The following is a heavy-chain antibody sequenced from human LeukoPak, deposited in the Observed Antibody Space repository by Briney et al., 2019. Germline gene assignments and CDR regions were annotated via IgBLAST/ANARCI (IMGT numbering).Heavy chain of an antibody. J-gene: IGHJ5*02. CDR3: ARGESNWFDP. V-gene: IGHV1-69*05. CDR2: IIPIFGTA. Sequence: SVKVSCKASGGTFSSYAVSWVRQAPGQGLEWMGGIIPIFGTANYAQKFQGRVTITTDESTSTAYMELSSLRSEDTAVYYCARGESNWFDPWGQGTLVTVSS. CDR1: GGTFSSYA.